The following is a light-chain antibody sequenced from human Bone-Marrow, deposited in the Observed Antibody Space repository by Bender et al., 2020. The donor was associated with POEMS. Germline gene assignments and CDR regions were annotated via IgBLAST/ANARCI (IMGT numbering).Light chain of an antibody. CDR3: AVWDDSLNGWV. J-gene: IGLJ3*02. Sequence: QSVLTQPPSASGTPGQRVTISCSGGSSNIGAHAVNWYQHLPGTAPKLLVYSSHRRPSEVPDRFSGSRSGTSASLAISWLQSEDGADYYCAVWDDSLNGWVFGGGTKLTVL. V-gene: IGLV1-44*01. CDR2: SSH. CDR1: SSNIGAHA.